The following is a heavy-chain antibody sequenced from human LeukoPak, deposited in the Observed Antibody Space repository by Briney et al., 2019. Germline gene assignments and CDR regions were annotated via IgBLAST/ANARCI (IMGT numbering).Heavy chain of an antibody. CDR3: ARDHDYGDYYYYYYMDV. Sequence: ASVTVSCKASGYTFTSYYMHWVRQAPGQGLEWMGIINPSGGSTSYAQKFQGRVTMTRDTSTSTVYMELSSLRSEDTAVYYCARDHDYGDYYYYYYMDVWGKGTTVTISS. V-gene: IGHV1-46*01. D-gene: IGHD4-17*01. J-gene: IGHJ6*03. CDR2: INPSGGST. CDR1: GYTFTSYY.